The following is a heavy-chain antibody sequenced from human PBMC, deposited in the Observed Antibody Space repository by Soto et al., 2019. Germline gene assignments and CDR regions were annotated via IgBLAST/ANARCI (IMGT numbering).Heavy chain of an antibody. CDR2: IYDSGST. CDR3: ARLNADTYCTNGVCYLDY. CDR1: GGSISSGDYY. Sequence: QVQLQESGPGLVKPSQTLSLTCTVSGGSISSGDYYWSWIRQPPGKGLEWIGYIYDSGSTYYNPSLKSRVTISVDTSKNQFSLKLSSVTAADTAVYYCARLNADTYCTNGVCYLDYWGQGTLVTVSS. D-gene: IGHD2-8*01. V-gene: IGHV4-30-4*01. J-gene: IGHJ4*02.